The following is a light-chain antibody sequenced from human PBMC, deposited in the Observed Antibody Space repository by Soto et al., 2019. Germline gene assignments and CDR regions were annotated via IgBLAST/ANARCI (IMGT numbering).Light chain of an antibody. CDR2: ESN. V-gene: IGLV1-51*02. J-gene: IGLJ2*01. CDR1: SSNIGKNH. Sequence: QSVLTQPPSVSAAPGQKVTISCSGSSSNIGKNHVSWYQQVPGTAPKLLIYESNKRPSGIPDRFSGSKSGTSATLGIAGLQTGYEADYYCGTWDSSLTAVLFGGGTKVTVL. CDR3: GTWDSSLTAVL.